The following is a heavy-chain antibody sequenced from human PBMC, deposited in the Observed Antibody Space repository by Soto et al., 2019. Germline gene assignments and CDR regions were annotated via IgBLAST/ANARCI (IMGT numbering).Heavy chain of an antibody. V-gene: IGHV1-46*03. CDR2: INPSGGST. CDR1: GYTFTSYY. Sequence: QVQLVQSGAEVKKPGASVKVSCKASGYTFTSYYMHWVRQAPGQGLEWMGIINPSGGSTSYAQKFQGRVTMTRDTSTSTFYMELSSLRSEDTAVYYCARHRVGGGASGYFDLWGRGTLVTVSS. J-gene: IGHJ2*01. D-gene: IGHD2-21*01. CDR3: ARHRVGGGASGYFDL.